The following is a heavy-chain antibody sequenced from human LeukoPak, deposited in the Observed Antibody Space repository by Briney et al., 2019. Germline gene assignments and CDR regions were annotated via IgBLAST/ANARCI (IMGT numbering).Heavy chain of an antibody. V-gene: IGHV4-30-4*07. Sequence: SETLSLTCAVSGGSICSGGYSWSWIRQPPGKGLEWIGYIYYSGSTYYNPSLKSRVTISVDTSKNQFSLKLSSVTAADTAVYYCARSPNEYDSSGYYYANFDYWGQGTLVTVSS. D-gene: IGHD3-22*01. J-gene: IGHJ4*02. CDR3: ARSPNEYDSSGYYYANFDY. CDR2: IYYSGST. CDR1: GGSICSGGYS.